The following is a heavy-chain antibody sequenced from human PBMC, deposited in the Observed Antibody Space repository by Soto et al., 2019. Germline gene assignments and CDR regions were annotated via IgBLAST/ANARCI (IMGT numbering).Heavy chain of an antibody. Sequence: QLLESGGGLVQPGGSLRLSCAASEFTFNSYAMNWVRQAPGKGLEWVSGISGSGGSTYYADSVKGRFTISRDNSKNTLYLQMNSLRAEDTALYYCANAPYGSPLYGMDVWGQGTTVTVSS. CDR2: ISGSGGST. J-gene: IGHJ6*02. CDR3: ANAPYGSPLYGMDV. V-gene: IGHV3-23*01. D-gene: IGHD4-17*01. CDR1: EFTFNSYA.